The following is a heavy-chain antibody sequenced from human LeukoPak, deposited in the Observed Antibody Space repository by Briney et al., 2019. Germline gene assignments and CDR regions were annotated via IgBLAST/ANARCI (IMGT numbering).Heavy chain of an antibody. J-gene: IGHJ4*02. Sequence: ASVKVSCKASGGTFSSYAISWVQQAPGQGLEWMGRIIPIFGTANYAQKFQGRVTMTRNTSISTAYMELSSLRSEDTAVYYCARGLFSYYDFWSGYYRLGDYWGQGTLVTVSS. CDR3: ARGLFSYYDFWSGYYRLGDY. CDR1: GGTFSSYA. CDR2: IIPIFGTA. V-gene: IGHV1-69*05. D-gene: IGHD3-3*01.